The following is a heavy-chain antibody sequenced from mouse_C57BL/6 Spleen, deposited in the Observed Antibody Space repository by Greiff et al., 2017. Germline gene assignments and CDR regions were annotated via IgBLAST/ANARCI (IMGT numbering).Heavy chain of an antibody. CDR3: TRDDSISWYFDV. Sequence: EVMLVESGEGLVKPGGSLKLSCAASGFTFSSYAMSWVRQTPEKRLEWVAYISSGGDYIYYADTVKGRFTISRDNARNTLYLQMSSLKSEDTAMYYCTRDDSISWYFDVWGTGTTVTVSS. V-gene: IGHV5-9-1*02. CDR1: GFTFSSYA. J-gene: IGHJ1*03. CDR2: ISSGGDYI. D-gene: IGHD1-1*01.